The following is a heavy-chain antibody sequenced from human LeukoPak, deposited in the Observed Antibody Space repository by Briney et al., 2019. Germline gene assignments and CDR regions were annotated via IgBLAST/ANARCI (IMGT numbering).Heavy chain of an antibody. CDR1: GGSISSYY. V-gene: IGHV4-59*08. CDR2: IYYSGST. J-gene: IGHJ2*01. D-gene: IGHD4-17*01. CDR3: ARRQGVTTYWYFDL. Sequence: SETLSLTCTVSGGSISSYYWSWIRQPPGKGPEWIGYIYYSGSTNYNPSLKSRVTMSVDTSKRQFSLKLSSVTAADTAVYYCARRQGVTTYWYFDLWGRGTLVTVSS.